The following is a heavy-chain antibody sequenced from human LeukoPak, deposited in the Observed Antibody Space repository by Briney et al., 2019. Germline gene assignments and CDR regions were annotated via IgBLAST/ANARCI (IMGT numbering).Heavy chain of an antibody. CDR3: ARDDGYVFDY. CDR1: GGSISSYY. CDR2: IYYSGST. J-gene: IGHJ4*02. Sequence: SETLSLTCTVSGGSISSYYWSWLRQPPGKGLEWIGYIYYSGSTNYNPSLKSRVTISVDTSKNQFSLKLSSVTAADTAVYYCARDDGYVFDYWGQGTLVTVSS. V-gene: IGHV4-59*01. D-gene: IGHD5-18*01.